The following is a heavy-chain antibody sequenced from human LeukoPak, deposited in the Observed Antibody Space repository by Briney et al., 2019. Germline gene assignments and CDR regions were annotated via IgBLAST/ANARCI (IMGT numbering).Heavy chain of an antibody. J-gene: IGHJ4*02. V-gene: IGHV1-18*04. CDR3: ARDETSTDDY. CDR2: ISGNNDNP. CDR1: GYTFTSYY. Sequence: ASVKVSCKASGYTFTSYYIHWARQAPGQGLEWMGWISGNNDNPNYGQKFQGRFTVTTDSSTSTAYMELRNLRFDDTAVYYCARDETSTDDYWGQGTLVTVSS. D-gene: IGHD2-2*01.